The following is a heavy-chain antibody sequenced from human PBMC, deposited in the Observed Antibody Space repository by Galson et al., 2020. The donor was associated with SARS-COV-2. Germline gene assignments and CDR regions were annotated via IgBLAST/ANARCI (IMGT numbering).Heavy chain of an antibody. CDR2: THYSGST. D-gene: IGHD3-22*01. J-gene: IGHJ6*02. V-gene: IGHV4-31*03. Sequence: SETLSLTCTVSGGSISSGGSYWSWLRQHPGKGLEWIGYTHYSGSTYYNPSLKSRVTISVDTSKNQFSLKLSSVTAADTAVYYCAREARYYDSSGYSYGMDVWGQGTTVTVSS. CDR1: GGSISSGGSY. CDR3: AREARYYDSSGYSYGMDV.